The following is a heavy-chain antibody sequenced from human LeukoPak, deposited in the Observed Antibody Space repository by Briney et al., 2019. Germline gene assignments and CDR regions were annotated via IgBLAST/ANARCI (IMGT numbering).Heavy chain of an antibody. CDR3: ARVWREYGY. CDR1: GFTFSTYN. J-gene: IGHJ4*02. D-gene: IGHD2/OR15-2a*01. Sequence: GGSLRLSCAASGFTFSTYNMNWVRQAPGKGLEWVSYISSSGSTKYYADSVKGRFTISRDNANNSLYLQMNSLRDDDTAVYYCARVWREYGYWGQGTLVTVSS. V-gene: IGHV3-48*02. CDR2: ISSSGSTK.